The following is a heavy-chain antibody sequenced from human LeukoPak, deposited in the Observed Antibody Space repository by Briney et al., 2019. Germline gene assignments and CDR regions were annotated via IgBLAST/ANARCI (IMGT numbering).Heavy chain of an antibody. J-gene: IGHJ4*02. CDR1: GFTFSEYY. D-gene: IGHD3-3*01. CDR2: ITSCSSTI. CDR3: ATDTYYDFWSGPVEY. Sequence: GGSLRLSCAASGFTFSEYYMRWIRQAQGKGREWVSYITSCSSTISYADSVKCRFTISRDNAKNSLYLQMTSLRAEDTAVYYCATDTYYDFWSGPVEYWGQGTLVTVSS. V-gene: IGHV3-11*04.